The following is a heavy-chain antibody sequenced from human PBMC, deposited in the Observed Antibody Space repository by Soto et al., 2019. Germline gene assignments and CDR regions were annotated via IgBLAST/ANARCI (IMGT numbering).Heavy chain of an antibody. CDR2: IYPGDSDT. Sequence: GESLKISCKGSGYTFTSHWIGWVRQMPGKGLEWMGIIYPGDSDTRYSPSFQGQVTMTRDTSTSTVYMELSSLRSEDTAVYYCARARDSSGSPLLDYWGQGTLVTVSS. CDR1: GYTFTSHW. V-gene: IGHV5-51*01. J-gene: IGHJ4*02. D-gene: IGHD3-22*01. CDR3: ARARDSSGSPLLDY.